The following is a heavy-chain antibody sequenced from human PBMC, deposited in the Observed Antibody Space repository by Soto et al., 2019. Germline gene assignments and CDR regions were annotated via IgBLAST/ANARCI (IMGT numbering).Heavy chain of an antibody. CDR1: GGSISSGGYY. CDR2: IYYSGST. CDR3: ARDHGMDRGVYYGMDV. V-gene: IGHV4-31*03. D-gene: IGHD3-10*01. J-gene: IGHJ6*02. Sequence: PSETLSLTCTVSGGSISSGGYYLSWIRQHPGKGLEWIGYIYYSGSTYYNPSLKSRVTISVDTSKNQFSLKLSSVTAADTAVYYCARDHGMDRGVYYGMDVWGQGTTVTVSS.